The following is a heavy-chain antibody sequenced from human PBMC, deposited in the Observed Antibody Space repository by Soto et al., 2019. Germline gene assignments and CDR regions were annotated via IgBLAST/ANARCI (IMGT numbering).Heavy chain of an antibody. V-gene: IGHV4-61*01. CDR2: IYYRGST. D-gene: IGHD3-22*01. Sequence: SETLSLTCTVSGGSVSSSSQYWSWIRQSPGKGLEWIGYIYYRGSTNYNPSLMSRVTISVDTSKAQFSLKLGSVTAADTAVYYCARMDNSGYFDYWGQGCLVTVSS. CDR1: GGSVSSSSQY. CDR3: ARMDNSGYFDY. J-gene: IGHJ4*02.